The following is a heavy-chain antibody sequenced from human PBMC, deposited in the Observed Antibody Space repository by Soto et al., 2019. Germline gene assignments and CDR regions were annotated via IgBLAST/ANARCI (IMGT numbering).Heavy chain of an antibody. V-gene: IGHV1-18*01. D-gene: IGHD5-18*01. CDR3: ARDPGFGFGYSYAFAMDV. CDR2: ISGYNGNT. CDR1: GYTFSNYG. J-gene: IGHJ6*02. Sequence: ASVKVSCKASGYTFSNYGISWVRQGPGQGLEWLGWISGYNGNTHYEEKVQDRIKMTTETSTSTTYLELRSRRSDDPAVYFCARDPGFGFGYSYAFAMDVWGQGTTGTVSS.